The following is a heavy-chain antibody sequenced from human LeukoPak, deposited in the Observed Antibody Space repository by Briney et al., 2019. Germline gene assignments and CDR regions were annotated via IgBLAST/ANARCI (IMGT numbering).Heavy chain of an antibody. CDR3: ARDPARHQGDLIDY. J-gene: IGHJ4*02. CDR1: GYTFTGYY. D-gene: IGHD6-6*01. Sequence: ASVKVSCKASGYTFTGYYMHWVRQAPGQGLEWMGRINPNSGGTNYAQKFQGRVTMTRDTSISTAYMELSRLRSDDTAVYYCARDPARHQGDLIDYWGQGTLVTVSS. V-gene: IGHV1-2*06. CDR2: INPNSGGT.